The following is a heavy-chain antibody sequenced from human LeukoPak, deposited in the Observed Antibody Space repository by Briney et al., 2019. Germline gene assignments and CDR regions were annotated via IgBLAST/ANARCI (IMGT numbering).Heavy chain of an antibody. V-gene: IGHV4-4*02. Sequence: SSGTLSLTCAVSGGSISSSNWWSWVRQPPGKGLEWIGEIYHGGSTNYNPSLKSRVTISVDKSKNQFSLKLSSVTAADTAVYYCARPGVSGYFDAFDIWGQGTMVTVSS. CDR1: GGSISSSNW. J-gene: IGHJ3*02. CDR3: ARPGVSGYFDAFDI. CDR2: IYHGGST. D-gene: IGHD3-22*01.